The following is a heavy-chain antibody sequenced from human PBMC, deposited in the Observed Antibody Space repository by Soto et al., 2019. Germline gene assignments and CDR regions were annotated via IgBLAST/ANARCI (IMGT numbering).Heavy chain of an antibody. V-gene: IGHV3-48*03. CDR2: ISSSGSTI. CDR3: ARAATYYYGSGAQDPFDD. D-gene: IGHD3-10*01. CDR1: GFTFSSYE. J-gene: IGHJ4*02. Sequence: GGSLRLSCAASGFTFSSYEMNWVRQAPGKGLEWVSYISSSGSTIYYADSVKGRFTISRDNAKNSLYLQMNSLRAEDTAVYYCARAATYYYGSGAQDPFDDWGQGTLVTVSS.